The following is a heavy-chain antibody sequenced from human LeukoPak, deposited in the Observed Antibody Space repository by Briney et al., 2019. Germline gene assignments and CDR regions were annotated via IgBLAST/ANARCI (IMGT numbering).Heavy chain of an antibody. J-gene: IGHJ3*02. CDR1: GYTFTSYG. Sequence: ASVKVSCKASGYTFTSYGISWVRQAPGQGLEWMGWISAYNGNTNYAQKLQGRVTMTTDTSTSTAYMELRSLKPDDTAVYYCAREFTYYYDNSGYLLGAFDIWGQGTMVTVSS. CDR3: AREFTYYYDNSGYLLGAFDI. CDR2: ISAYNGNT. V-gene: IGHV1-18*01. D-gene: IGHD3-22*01.